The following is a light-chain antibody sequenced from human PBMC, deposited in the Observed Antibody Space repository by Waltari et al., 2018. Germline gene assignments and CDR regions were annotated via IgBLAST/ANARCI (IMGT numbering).Light chain of an antibody. CDR1: SRDVGSYNL. CDR2: EGN. Sequence: QSALTQPASVSGSPGQSIPTSCTGTSRDVGSYNLFSWYQQHPGKAPKVMIYEGNKRPSGVSNRFAASKSGNTASLTISGLQAEDEADYYCCSYAGSTTFVFGTGTSVTVL. J-gene: IGLJ1*01. V-gene: IGLV2-23*01. CDR3: CSYAGSTTFV.